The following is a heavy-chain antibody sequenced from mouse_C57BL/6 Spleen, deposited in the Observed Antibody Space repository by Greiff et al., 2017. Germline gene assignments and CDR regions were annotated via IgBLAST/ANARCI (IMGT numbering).Heavy chain of an antibody. CDR3: ARDHGSSSYYAMDY. CDR1: GFTFSDYY. CDR2: INYDGSST. V-gene: IGHV5-16*01. D-gene: IGHD1-1*01. J-gene: IGHJ4*01. Sequence: EVMLVESEGGLVQPGSSMKLSCTASGFTFSDYYMAWVRQVPDKGLEWVANINYDGSSTYYLDSLKSRFIISRDNAKNILYLQMSSLKSEDTATYYCARDHGSSSYYAMDYWGQGTSVTVSS.